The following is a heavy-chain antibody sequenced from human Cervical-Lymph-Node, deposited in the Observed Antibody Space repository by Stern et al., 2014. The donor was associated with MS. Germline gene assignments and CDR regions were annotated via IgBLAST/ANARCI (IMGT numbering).Heavy chain of an antibody. CDR1: GYSFANFW. V-gene: IGHV5-51*03. D-gene: IGHD3-16*01. Sequence: VQLVQSGAEVKKPGESLKISCKVSGYSFANFWFGWVRQVPGKGLEWMGIIYPGESDTRYSPSFQGQVTISADESISTAYVQWSSLKASDTGIYYCARRGLGYDGADYWGQGTLVTVSS. CDR3: ARRGLGYDGADY. J-gene: IGHJ4*02. CDR2: IYPGESDT.